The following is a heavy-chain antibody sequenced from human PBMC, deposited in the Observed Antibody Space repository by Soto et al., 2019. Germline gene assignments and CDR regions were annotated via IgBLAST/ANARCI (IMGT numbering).Heavy chain of an antibody. CDR2: LYYDGGT. CDR3: ARRSNIVVAQP. J-gene: IGHJ4*02. Sequence: PSETQAVTCIVSGAFFSDATYYWVWIRQPPGEGLEWIGRLYYDGGTDYNACVKSRVTISLDTSENHFSLMLTSVTAADTAVYYRARRSNIVVAQPWGQGTLVTVSS. D-gene: IGHD3-22*01. V-gene: IGHV4-39*02. CDR1: GAFFSDATYY.